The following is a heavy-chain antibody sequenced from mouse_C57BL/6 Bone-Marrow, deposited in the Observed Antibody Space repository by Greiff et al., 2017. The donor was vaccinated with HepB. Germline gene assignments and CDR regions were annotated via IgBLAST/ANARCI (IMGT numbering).Heavy chain of an antibody. Sequence: VQLQQPGAELVKPGASVKLSCKASGYTFTSYWMHWVKQRPGQGLEWIGMIHPNSGSTNYNEKFKSKATLTVDKSSSTAYMQLSSLTSEDSAFYYCARGDYYGSGPSWCFDVWGTGTTVTVSS. J-gene: IGHJ1*03. V-gene: IGHV1-64*01. CDR1: GYTFTSYW. CDR2: IHPNSGST. CDR3: ARGDYYGSGPSWCFDV. D-gene: IGHD1-1*01.